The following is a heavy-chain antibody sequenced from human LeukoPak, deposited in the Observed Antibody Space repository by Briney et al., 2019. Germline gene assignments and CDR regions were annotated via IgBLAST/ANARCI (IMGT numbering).Heavy chain of an antibody. Sequence: GGSLSLSCAASGFTFRTNPLSWVRQPQGRGLEWVSPISGSADSTYYADSVKGQFAISRDNSKNTLYLQMNSLRAEDTAVYFCAKDRARGGTTDFDYWGQGTLVTVSS. J-gene: IGHJ4*02. D-gene: IGHD1-7*01. CDR3: AKDRARGGTTDFDY. CDR1: GFTFRTNP. CDR2: ISGSADST. V-gene: IGHV3-23*01.